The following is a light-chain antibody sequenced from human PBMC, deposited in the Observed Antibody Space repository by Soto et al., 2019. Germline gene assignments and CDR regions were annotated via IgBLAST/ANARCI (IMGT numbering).Light chain of an antibody. J-gene: IGLJ3*02. CDR1: SSDIGEYNF. CDR3: SSYATSNNVV. CDR2: EVT. V-gene: IGLV2-8*01. Sequence: QSALTQPPSASGSPGQSVTISCTGTSSDIGEYNFVSWYQQHPGKAPKLIISEVTKRPSGVPDRFSGSKSGNTASLTVSGLRAEDEADYYCSSYATSNNVVFGGGTKLTVL.